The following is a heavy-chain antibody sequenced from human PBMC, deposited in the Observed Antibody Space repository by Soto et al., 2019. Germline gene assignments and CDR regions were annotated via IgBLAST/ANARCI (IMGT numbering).Heavy chain of an antibody. CDR1: GGSISTSYYY. CDR2: IYYTGAT. Sequence: PSETLSLTCTVSGGSISTSYYYWGWIRQSPGKGLEWIGAIYYTGATYYNPPLQSRATISVDTSKNQFSLKLSSVTAADTAVYYSARHDNTWDFWSGPFDYWGQGTLVTAPQ. J-gene: IGHJ4*02. CDR3: ARHDNTWDFWSGPFDY. V-gene: IGHV4-39*01. D-gene: IGHD3-3*01.